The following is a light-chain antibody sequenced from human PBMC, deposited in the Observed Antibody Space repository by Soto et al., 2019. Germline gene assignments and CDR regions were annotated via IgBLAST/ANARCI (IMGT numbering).Light chain of an antibody. CDR3: SSYTSSSTVV. CDR1: SSDVGGYNY. CDR2: EVS. V-gene: IGLV2-14*01. J-gene: IGLJ1*01. Sequence: QSVLTQPASVSGSPGQSITISCTGTSSDVGGYNYVSWYQHHPGKAPKLIIYEVSNRPSGVSNRFSGSKSGNTASLTISGLQAEEEADYSCSSYTSSSTVVFGIGTKVTV.